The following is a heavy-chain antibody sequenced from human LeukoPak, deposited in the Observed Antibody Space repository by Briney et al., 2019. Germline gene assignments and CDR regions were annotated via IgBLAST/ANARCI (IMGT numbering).Heavy chain of an antibody. V-gene: IGHV3-23*01. CDR2: ISGSGGST. J-gene: IGHJ4*02. D-gene: IGHD4-17*01. Sequence: PGGSLRLSCAASGFTFSSYAMSWVRQAPGKGLEWVSAISGSGGSTYYADSVKGRFTISRDNAQNSLYLQMNSLRAEDTAVYYCARDHRQSIYGDQYYFDYWGQGTLVTVSS. CDR1: GFTFSSYA. CDR3: ARDHRQSIYGDQYYFDY.